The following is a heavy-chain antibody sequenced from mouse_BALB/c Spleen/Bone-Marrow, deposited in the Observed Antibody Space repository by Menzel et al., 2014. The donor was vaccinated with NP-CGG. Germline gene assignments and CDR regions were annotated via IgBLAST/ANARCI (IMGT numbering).Heavy chain of an antibody. CDR1: GFTFSSYV. V-gene: IGHV5-9-1*01. J-gene: IGHJ4*01. Sequence: DVMLVESGGGLVKPGGSLKLSCAASGFTFSSYVMSWVRQTPEKRLEWVAAISSGGTYTYYPDSVKGRFTISRDNAKKTLYLQMSSLRSEDTAVYYCGRRGYSHDEVMDYRGQGTSVTVSS. CDR3: GRRGYSHDEVMDY. D-gene: IGHD2-12*01. CDR2: ISSGGTYT.